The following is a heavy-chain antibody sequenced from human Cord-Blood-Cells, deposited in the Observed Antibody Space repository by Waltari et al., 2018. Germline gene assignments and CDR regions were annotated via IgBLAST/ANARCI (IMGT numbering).Heavy chain of an antibody. CDR3: ARGGTAMVIDY. CDR2: IYHSGST. CDR1: GGSISSSY. J-gene: IGHJ4*02. Sequence: QVQLQESGPGLVKPSETLSLTCTASGGSISSSYWSWIRQPPGKGLEWIGYIYHSGSTNYNPSLKSRVTISVDTSKNQFSLKLSSVTAADTAVYYCARGGTAMVIDYWGQGTLVTVSS. V-gene: IGHV4-59*01. D-gene: IGHD5-18*01.